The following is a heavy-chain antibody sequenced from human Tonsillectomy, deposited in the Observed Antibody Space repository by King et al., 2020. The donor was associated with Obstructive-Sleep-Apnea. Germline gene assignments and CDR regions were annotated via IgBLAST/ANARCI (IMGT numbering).Heavy chain of an antibody. V-gene: IGHV4-59*01. CDR2: IYYSGSA. D-gene: IGHD3-10*01. CDR3: ARRARAGFGEFWFDP. J-gene: IGHJ5*02. Sequence: QLQESGPGLVKPSETLSLTCTVSGGSISGYYWSWTRQPPGKGLEWIGYIYYSGSANYNPSLTSRVTISVDTSKNQFSLKLTSVTAADTAVYYCARRARAGFGEFWFDPWGQGTLVTVSS. CDR1: GGSISGYY.